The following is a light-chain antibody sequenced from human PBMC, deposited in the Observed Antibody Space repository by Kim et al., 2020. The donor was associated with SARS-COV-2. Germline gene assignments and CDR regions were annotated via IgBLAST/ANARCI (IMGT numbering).Light chain of an antibody. V-gene: IGKV3-15*01. J-gene: IGKJ2*01. CDR2: DAS. Sequence: VSPGERATPSCRASQNIGGALAWYQQKPGQAPRLLIYDASTRATGVPARFSGSRSGTEFILTISSLQPDDFAVYYCQQYDNWPPNTFGQGTKLEI. CDR1: QNIGGA. CDR3: QQYDNWPPNT.